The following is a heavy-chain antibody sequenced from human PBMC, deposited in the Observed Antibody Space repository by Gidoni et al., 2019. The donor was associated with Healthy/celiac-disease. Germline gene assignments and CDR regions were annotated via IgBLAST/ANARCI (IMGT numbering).Heavy chain of an antibody. D-gene: IGHD5-12*01. CDR1: GFTLDDYA. CDR3: AKDTGFDGYNYLDY. Sequence: EVQLVESGGGLVQPGRSLRLSCAASGFTLDDYAMHWVRQAPGKGLGWVSGISWNSGSIGYADSVKGRFTISRDNAKNSLYLQMNSLRAEDTALYYCAKDTGFDGYNYLDYWGQGTLVTVSS. V-gene: IGHV3-9*01. J-gene: IGHJ4*02. CDR2: ISWNSGSI.